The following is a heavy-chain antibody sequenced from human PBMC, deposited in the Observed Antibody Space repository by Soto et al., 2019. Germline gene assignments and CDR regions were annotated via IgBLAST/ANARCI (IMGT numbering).Heavy chain of an antibody. J-gene: IGHJ3*02. V-gene: IGHV1-18*01. CDR1: GYTFTSYG. CDR3: ASRSVITTTDHAFDS. D-gene: IGHD1-1*01. CDR2: ISAYNGNT. Sequence: ASVKVSCKASGYTFTSYGISWVRQAPGQGLEWMGWISAYNGNTNYAQKLQGRVTMTTDTSTSTAYLELRSLRSEDTAVYYCASRSVITTTDHAFDSWGQGTMVTVSS.